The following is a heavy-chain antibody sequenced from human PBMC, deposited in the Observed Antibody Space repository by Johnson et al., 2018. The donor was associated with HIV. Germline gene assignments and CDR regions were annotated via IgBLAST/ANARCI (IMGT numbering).Heavy chain of an antibody. V-gene: IGHV3-30*07. CDR1: GFTFSSYA. D-gene: IGHD3-22*01. CDR2: ISYSGSST. J-gene: IGHJ3*01. CDR3: AREISRYYYDYAAFDL. Sequence: GGVVQPGRSLRLSCAASGFTFSSYAMHWVRQAPGKGLQWVSAISYSGSSTYYADSVKGRFTISRDNSRSTVYLHMINLRADDTALYYCAREISRYYYDYAAFDLWGQGTTVTVSS.